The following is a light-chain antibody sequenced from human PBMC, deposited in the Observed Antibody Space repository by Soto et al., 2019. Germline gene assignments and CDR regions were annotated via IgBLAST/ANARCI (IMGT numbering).Light chain of an antibody. J-gene: IGLJ2*01. Sequence: QSALTQPPSASGSPGQSVTISCTGASSDVGGYNFVSWYQQHPGKAPKLMIYDVTKRPSVVPDRFSGSKSGNTASLTVSGLQADDEADYYCSSYAGSSVPVAFGGGTKLTVL. CDR2: DVT. CDR1: SSDVGGYNF. CDR3: SSYAGSSVPVA. V-gene: IGLV2-8*01.